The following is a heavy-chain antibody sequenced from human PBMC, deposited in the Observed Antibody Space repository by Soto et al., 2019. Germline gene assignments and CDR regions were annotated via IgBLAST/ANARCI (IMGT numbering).Heavy chain of an antibody. V-gene: IGHV3-30*03. Sequence: QVQLVESGGGVVQPGRSLRLSCAASGFTFSSYGMHWVRQAPGKGLEWVAVISYDGSDKYYADSVKGRFTISRDNSKNTLDLQMNSLRAEDTAVYYCATWGGDRSYFDYWGQGTLVTVSS. J-gene: IGHJ4*02. CDR1: GFTFSSYG. CDR3: ATWGGDRSYFDY. CDR2: ISYDGSDK. D-gene: IGHD2-21*01.